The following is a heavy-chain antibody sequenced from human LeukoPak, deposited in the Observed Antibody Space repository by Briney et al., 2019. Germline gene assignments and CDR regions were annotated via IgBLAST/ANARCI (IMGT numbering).Heavy chain of an antibody. V-gene: IGHV3-23*01. Sequence: GGSLRLSCAASGFTFSNYAMSWVRQAPGKGLEWASGISGNGVNTYHADSVKGRFTISRDNSKNTLYVQMHSLRAEDTAVYYCATEKGDSPDYWGQGTLVTVSS. CDR3: ATEKGDSPDY. CDR1: GFTFSNYA. J-gene: IGHJ4*02. CDR2: ISGNGVNT. D-gene: IGHD2-21*01.